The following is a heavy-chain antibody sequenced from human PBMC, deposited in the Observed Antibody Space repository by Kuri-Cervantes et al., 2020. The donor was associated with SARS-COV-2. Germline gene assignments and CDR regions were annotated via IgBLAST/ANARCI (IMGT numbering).Heavy chain of an antibody. D-gene: IGHD1-1*01. V-gene: IGHV3-30-3*01. J-gene: IGHJ4*02. CDR1: GFNFSRAD. Sequence: GGSLRLSCAASGFNFSRADMHWVRQAPGKGLEWVAVISYDGSNKYYADSVKGRFTISRDNSKNTLYLQMNSLRAEDTAVYYCARDCAAGIFDYWGQGTLVTVSS. CDR2: ISYDGSNK. CDR3: ARDCAAGIFDY.